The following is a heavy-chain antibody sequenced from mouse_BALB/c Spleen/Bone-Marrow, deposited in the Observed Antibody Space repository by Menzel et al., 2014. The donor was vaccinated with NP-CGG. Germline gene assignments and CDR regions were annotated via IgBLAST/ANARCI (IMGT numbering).Heavy chain of an antibody. V-gene: IGHV1-80*01. CDR2: IYPGDGDT. CDR3: AREGYDYDCFAY. Sequence: QVQLQQSGAELVRPGSSVKISCKASGYAFSSYWMNWVKQRPGQGLEWIGQIYPGDGDTNYNGKFKGKATLTADKSSSTAYMQLSSLTSEDSAVYFCAREGYDYDCFAYWGQGTLVTVSA. J-gene: IGHJ3*01. CDR1: GYAFSSYW. D-gene: IGHD2-4*01.